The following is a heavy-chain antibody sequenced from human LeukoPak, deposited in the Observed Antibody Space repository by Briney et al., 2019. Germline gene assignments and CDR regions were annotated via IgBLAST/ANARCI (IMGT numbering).Heavy chain of an antibody. CDR2: ISYDGSNK. CDR1: GFTFRNYW. D-gene: IGHD3-22*01. Sequence: PGGSLILSCAGSGFTFRNYWMSWIRQAPGKGLEGVAVISYDGSNKYYADSVKGRFTISRDNSKNTLYLQMNSLRAEDTAVYYCAKDRENDSSGYYYGDFGEVDYWGQGTLVTVSS. J-gene: IGHJ4*02. V-gene: IGHV3-30*18. CDR3: AKDRENDSSGYYYGDFGEVDY.